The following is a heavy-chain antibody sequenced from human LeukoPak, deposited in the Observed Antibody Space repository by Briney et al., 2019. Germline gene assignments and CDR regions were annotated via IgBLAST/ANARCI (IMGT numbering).Heavy chain of an antibody. V-gene: IGHV3-23*01. CDR1: GFTFSNYA. Sequence: GGSLRLSCAASGFTFSNYAMSWVRQAPGKGLEWVSTITASGASTYYADSVKGRFTISRDNSKNTLNLQMNSLRAEDTAIYYCAKVYTTSGTGDFFSYWGQGTLVTVSS. J-gene: IGHJ4*02. CDR3: AKVYTTSGTGDFFSY. CDR2: ITASGAST. D-gene: IGHD6-13*01.